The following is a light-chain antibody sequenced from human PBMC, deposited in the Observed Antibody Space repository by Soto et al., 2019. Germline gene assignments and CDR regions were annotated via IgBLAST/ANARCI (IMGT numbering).Light chain of an antibody. V-gene: IGKV3-11*01. CDR3: HQRGHWPPS. Sequence: EIVLTQSPATLSLFPGERATLSCRASQSVSSLLGWYQQKPGQAPRLLIYDASNRATGIPARFSGSGSGTDFTLTISSLEPEDFGVYYCHQRGHWPPSFGPGTTVDIK. J-gene: IGKJ3*01. CDR2: DAS. CDR1: QSVSSL.